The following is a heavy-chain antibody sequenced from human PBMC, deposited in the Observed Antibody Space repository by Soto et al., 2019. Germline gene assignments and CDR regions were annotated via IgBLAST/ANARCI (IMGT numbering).Heavy chain of an antibody. D-gene: IGHD6-6*01. CDR2: INPSGGST. Sequence: QVQLVQSGVEVKKPGASVKVSCKASGYTLTDYRLIWVRQAPGQGLEWMGIINPSGGSTNYAPNFQDRVTLSRDSFTSTVHMELSNLRPDDTAVYYCAGRAGRLLNLFDPWGQGTLVTVS. J-gene: IGHJ5*02. V-gene: IGHV1-46*01. CDR1: GYTLTDYR. CDR3: AGRAGRLLNLFDP.